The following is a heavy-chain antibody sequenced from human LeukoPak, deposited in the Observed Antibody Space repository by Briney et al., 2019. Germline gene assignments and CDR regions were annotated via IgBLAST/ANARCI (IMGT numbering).Heavy chain of an antibody. V-gene: IGHV1-2*02. J-gene: IGHJ6*03. D-gene: IGHD5-24*01. CDR3: ARASDIQMATMEDYYYYYYMDV. Sequence: GASVKVSCKASGYTFTGYYMHWVRQAPGQGLEWMGWINPNSGGTNYAQKFQGRVTMTRDTSISTAYMELSRLRSDDTAVYYCARASDIQMATMEDYYYYYYMDVWGKGTTVTVSS. CDR1: GYTFTGYY. CDR2: INPNSGGT.